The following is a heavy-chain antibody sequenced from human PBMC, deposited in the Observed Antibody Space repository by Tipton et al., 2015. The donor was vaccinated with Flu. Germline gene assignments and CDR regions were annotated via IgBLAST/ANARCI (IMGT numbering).Heavy chain of an antibody. V-gene: IGHV3-23*01. J-gene: IGHJ6*02. D-gene: IGHD6-19*01. Sequence: SLRLSCAASGFTFSSCSMNWVRQAPGKGLEWVSAIGGSGDRTYYADSVKGRFTISRDNSKNTLYLEMNSLRTEDTAAYYCAKGQRAVAGFGMDVWGQGTTVTVSS. CDR3: AKGQRAVAGFGMDV. CDR2: IGGSGDRT. CDR1: GFTFSSCS.